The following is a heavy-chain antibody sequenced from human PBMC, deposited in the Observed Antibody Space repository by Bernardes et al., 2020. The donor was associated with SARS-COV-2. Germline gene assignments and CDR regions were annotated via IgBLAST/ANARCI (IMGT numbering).Heavy chain of an antibody. J-gene: IGHJ2*01. Sequence: SETLSLTCAVYGGSLSGSYWNWIRQPPGPGLEWIGEINYSGSTNYNPSLKSRVTISIDTSKNQLSLKLSSVTAADTAVYYCVRAVWGIWYFDLWGRGTLVTVSS. D-gene: IGHD3-16*01. CDR2: INYSGST. CDR1: GGSLSGSY. V-gene: IGHV4-34*01. CDR3: VRAVWGIWYFDL.